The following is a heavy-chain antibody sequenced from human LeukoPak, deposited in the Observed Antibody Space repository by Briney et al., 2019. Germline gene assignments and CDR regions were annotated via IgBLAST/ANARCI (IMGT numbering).Heavy chain of an antibody. Sequence: GGSLRLSCAASGFTFSSYEMNWVRQAPGKGLEWVSYISSSGSTIYYADSVKGRFTISRDSAKNSLYLQMNSLRAEDTAVYYCARDSRGIAAAGPTNWFDPWGQGTLVTVSS. D-gene: IGHD6-13*01. CDR1: GFTFSSYE. CDR3: ARDSRGIAAAGPTNWFDP. V-gene: IGHV3-48*03. CDR2: ISSSGSTI. J-gene: IGHJ5*02.